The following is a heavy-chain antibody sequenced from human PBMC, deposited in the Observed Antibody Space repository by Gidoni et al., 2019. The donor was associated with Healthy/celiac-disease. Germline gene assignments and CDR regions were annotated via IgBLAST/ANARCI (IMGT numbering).Heavy chain of an antibody. CDR1: GGSFSGYY. CDR2: INHSGST. V-gene: IGHV4-34*01. Sequence: QVQLQQWGAGLLKPSETLSLTCAVYGGSFSGYYWSWILQPPGKGLEWIGEINHSGSTNYNPSLKSRVTISVDTSKNQFSLKLSSVTAADTAVYYCARGLTRVVPAARVWFDPWGQGTLVTVSS. J-gene: IGHJ5*02. CDR3: ARGLTRVVPAARVWFDP. D-gene: IGHD2-2*01.